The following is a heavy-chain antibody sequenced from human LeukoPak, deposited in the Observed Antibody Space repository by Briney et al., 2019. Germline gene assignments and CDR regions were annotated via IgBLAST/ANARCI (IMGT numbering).Heavy chain of an antibody. V-gene: IGHV3-74*01. CDR2: INSDGSST. CDR3: ARVYLDQPTVTTECYYYYYMDV. CDR1: GFTFSSYW. Sequence: GGSLRLSCAASGFTFSSYWMHWVRQAPGKGLVWVSRINSDGSSTSYADSVKGRFTISRDNAKNTLYLQMNSLRAEDTAVYYCARVYLDQPTVTTECYYYYYMDVWGKGTTVTVSS. D-gene: IGHD4-17*01. J-gene: IGHJ6*03.